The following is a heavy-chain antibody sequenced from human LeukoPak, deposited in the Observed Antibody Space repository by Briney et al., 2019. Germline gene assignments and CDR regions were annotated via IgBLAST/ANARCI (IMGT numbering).Heavy chain of an antibody. CDR2: INRGGST. CDR1: GGSFSGYY. Sequence: PSETLSLTCAVHGGSFSGYYWSWMRQPPEKGLEWIGEINRGGSTNYNPSLKSRVTISVDTSKNQFSLKLSSVTAADTAVYYCARGYYDSSGYLDDAFDIWGQGTMVTVSS. D-gene: IGHD3-22*01. J-gene: IGHJ3*02. V-gene: IGHV4-34*01. CDR3: ARGYYDSSGYLDDAFDI.